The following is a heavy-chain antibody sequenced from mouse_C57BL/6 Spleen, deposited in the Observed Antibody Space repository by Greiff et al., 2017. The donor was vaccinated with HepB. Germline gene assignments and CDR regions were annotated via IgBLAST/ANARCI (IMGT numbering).Heavy chain of an antibody. CDR3: ASRYYRGGYYAMDY. Sequence: EVQLQQSGPELVKPGASVKIPCKASGYTFTDYNMDWVKQSHGKSLEWIGDINPNNGGTIYNQKFKGKATLTVDKSPSTAYMELRSLTSEDTAVYYCASRYYRGGYYAMDYWGQGTSVTVSS. CDR1: GYTFTDYN. D-gene: IGHD2-3*01. CDR2: INPNNGGT. V-gene: IGHV1-18*01. J-gene: IGHJ4*01.